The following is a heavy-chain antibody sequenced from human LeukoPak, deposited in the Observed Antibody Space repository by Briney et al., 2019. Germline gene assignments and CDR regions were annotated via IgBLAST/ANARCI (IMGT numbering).Heavy chain of an antibody. CDR1: GGTFSSYA. CDR2: IIPIFGTA. J-gene: IGHJ4*02. Sequence: SVKVSCKASGGTFSSYAISWVRQAPGQGLEWMGGIIPIFGTANYAQKFQGSVTITADESTSTAYMELSSLRSEDTAVYYCARDWDSYGAFDYWGQGTLVTVSS. D-gene: IGHD5-18*01. CDR3: ARDWDSYGAFDY. V-gene: IGHV1-69*01.